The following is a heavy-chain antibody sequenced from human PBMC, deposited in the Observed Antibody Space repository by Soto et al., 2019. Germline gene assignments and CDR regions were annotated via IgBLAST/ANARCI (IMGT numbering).Heavy chain of an antibody. CDR3: ARDMHACFTHCFDP. D-gene: IGHD3-16*01. J-gene: IGHJ5*02. CDR1: GGSITSYH. CDR2: TTYTGNT. V-gene: IGHV4-59*01. Sequence: PSETLSLTCVVSGGSITSYHCSWIRQFAGKEIKSIAYTTYTGNTNYNPSLKSRVTITMDTYKNQLSLKLTSMTAAYTAAYCCARDMHACFTHCFDPWGQGTLVTVSS.